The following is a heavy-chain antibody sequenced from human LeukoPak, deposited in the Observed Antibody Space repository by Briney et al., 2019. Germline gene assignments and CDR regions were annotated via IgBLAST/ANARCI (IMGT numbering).Heavy chain of an antibody. J-gene: IGHJ4*02. D-gene: IGHD3-3*01. CDR1: GGTFSSYA. CDR3: ASLNYDFWSGYYLDY. V-gene: IGHV1-69*04. CDR2: IIPILGIA. Sequence: SVKVSCKASGGTFSSYAISWVRQAPGQGLEWMGRIIPILGIANYAQKFQGRVTITADKSTSTAYMELSSLRSEDTAVYYCASLNYDFWSGYYLDYWGQGTLVTVSS.